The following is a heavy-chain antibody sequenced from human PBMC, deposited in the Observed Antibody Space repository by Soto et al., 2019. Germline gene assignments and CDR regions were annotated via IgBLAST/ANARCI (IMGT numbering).Heavy chain of an antibody. V-gene: IGHV3-23*01. CDR1: GFTFSSYA. CDR2: ISGSGGST. D-gene: IGHD4-17*01. CDR3: AKCPLTTVTTYTYY. J-gene: IGHJ4*02. Sequence: PGGSLRLSCAASGFTFSSYAMSWVRQAPGKGLEWVSAISGSGGSTYYADSVKGRFTISRDNSKYTLYLQMNSLRAEDTAVYYCAKCPLTTVTTYTYYWGQGTLVTVSS.